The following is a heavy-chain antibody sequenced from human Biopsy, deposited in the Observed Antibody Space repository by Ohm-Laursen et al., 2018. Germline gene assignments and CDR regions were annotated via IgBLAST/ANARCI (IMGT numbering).Heavy chain of an antibody. D-gene: IGHD3-22*01. Sequence: SETLPLTCTVSGGSFTGHYWTWIRQPPGKGLGWIGRIYPGGSTNYNPSLKSRVTMSVDTSKKQLSLRLRSVTAADTAMYYCASVVLGPTNDAFDLWGQGTMVVVSS. CDR3: ASVVLGPTNDAFDL. CDR1: GGSFTGHY. J-gene: IGHJ3*01. CDR2: IYPGGST. V-gene: IGHV4-4*07.